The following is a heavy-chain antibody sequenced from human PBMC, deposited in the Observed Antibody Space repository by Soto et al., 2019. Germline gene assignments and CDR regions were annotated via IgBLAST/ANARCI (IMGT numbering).Heavy chain of an antibody. D-gene: IGHD6-19*01. J-gene: IGHJ4*02. CDR2: IYYSGST. CDR1: GGSFSSYF. V-gene: IGHV4-59*01. CDR3: ASLVRTGWKIFDH. Sequence: QVQLQESGPGLVKPSETLSLTCTVSGGSFSSYFWSWIRQPPGKGLEWIGYIYYSGSTTYNPTLASRVTRAVDTSKHHFPLHLTSVTAADTALYYCASLVRTGWKIFDHWGQGALAAVSS.